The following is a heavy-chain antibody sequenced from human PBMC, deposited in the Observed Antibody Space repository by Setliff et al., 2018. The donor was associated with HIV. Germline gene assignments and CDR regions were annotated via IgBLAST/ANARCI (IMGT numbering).Heavy chain of an antibody. CDR2: IIPTFGTA. J-gene: IGHJ6*03. D-gene: IGHD3-3*01. Sequence: GASVKVSCKASGGTFSSYAISWVRQAPGQGLEWMGGIIPTFGTANYAQKFQGRVTITADESTSTAYMELSSLRSEDTAVYYCARDILERGYYYYYMDVWGKGTTVTVSS. V-gene: IGHV1-69*13. CDR3: ARDILERGYYYYYMDV. CDR1: GGTFSSYA.